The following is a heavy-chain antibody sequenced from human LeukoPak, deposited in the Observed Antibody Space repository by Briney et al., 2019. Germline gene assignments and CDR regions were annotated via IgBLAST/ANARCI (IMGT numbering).Heavy chain of an antibody. V-gene: IGHV3-33*01. CDR2: IWYDGSNK. CDR3: ARDGTRAIGDSMVRGVIVGYYFDY. Sequence: PGGSLRLSCAASGFTFSSYGMHWVRQAPGKGLEWVAVIWYDGSNKYYADSVKGRFTISRDNSKNTLYLQMNSLRAEDTAVYYCARDGTRAIGDSMVRGVIVGYYFDYWGQGTLVTVSS. J-gene: IGHJ4*02. D-gene: IGHD3-10*01. CDR1: GFTFSSYG.